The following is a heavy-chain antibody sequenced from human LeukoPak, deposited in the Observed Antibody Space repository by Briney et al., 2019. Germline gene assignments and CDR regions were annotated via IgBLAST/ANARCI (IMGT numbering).Heavy chain of an antibody. V-gene: IGHV1-2*02. CDR3: ARDAGGEYCGGDCYFDY. D-gene: IGHD2-21*02. CDR1: GYTFTGYY. CDR2: INPNSGGT. J-gene: IGHJ4*02. Sequence: ASVEVSCKASGYTFTGYYMHWVRQAPGQGLEWMGWINPNSGGTNYAQKFQGRVTMTRDTSISTAYMELSRLRSDDTAVYYCARDAGGEYCGGDCYFDYWGQGTLVTVSS.